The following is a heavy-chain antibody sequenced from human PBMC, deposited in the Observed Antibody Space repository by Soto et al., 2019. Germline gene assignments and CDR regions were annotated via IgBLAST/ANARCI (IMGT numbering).Heavy chain of an antibody. D-gene: IGHD6-19*01. V-gene: IGHV3-23*01. J-gene: IGHJ4*02. CDR3: GNSSGWTDPFDY. CDR1: GFTFSSYA. CDR2: ISGSGGST. Sequence: GGSLRLSCAASGFTFSSYAMSWVRQAPGKGLEWVSAISGSGGSTYYADSVKGRFTISRDNSKNTLYLQMNSLRAEDTAVYYCGNSSGWTDPFDYWGQGTLVTVSS.